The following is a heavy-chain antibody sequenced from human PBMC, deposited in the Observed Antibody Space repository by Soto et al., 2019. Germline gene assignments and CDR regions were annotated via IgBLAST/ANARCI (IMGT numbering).Heavy chain of an antibody. CDR2: ISYDGSDK. J-gene: IGHJ4*02. CDR3: AKDNPTTAY. Sequence: QVQLVESGGGVVQPGRSLRLSCAASGFTFSSSAMHWVRQAPGKGLEWVAIISYDGSDKYYAISVEGRFTISRDDSNNMLYLQMNSLTVDDTAVYFCAKDNPTTAYWRQGTLVSVSS. CDR1: GFTFSSSA. V-gene: IGHV3-30*18. D-gene: IGHD5-12*01.